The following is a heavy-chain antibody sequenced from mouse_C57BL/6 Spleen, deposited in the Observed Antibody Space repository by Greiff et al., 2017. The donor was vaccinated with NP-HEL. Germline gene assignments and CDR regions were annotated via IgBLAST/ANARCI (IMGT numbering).Heavy chain of an antibody. CDR2: IDPSDSYT. V-gene: IGHV1-69*01. CDR3: ARYFDV. J-gene: IGHJ1*03. CDR1: GYTFTSYW. Sequence: QVQLQQPGAELVMPGASVKLSCKASGYTFTSYWIHWVKQRPGQGLEWIGEIDPSDSYTNYNQKFKGKSTLTVDKSSSTAYMQLSSLTSEDSAVYYCARYFDVWGTVTTVTVSS.